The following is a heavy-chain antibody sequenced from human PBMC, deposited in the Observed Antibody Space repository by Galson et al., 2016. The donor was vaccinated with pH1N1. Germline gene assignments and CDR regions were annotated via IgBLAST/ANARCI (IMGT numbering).Heavy chain of an antibody. CDR3: ARSSTELGINY. CDR1: GYTFTTYW. CDR2: IYPGDSET. V-gene: IGHV5-51*03. Sequence: QSGAEVTKPGESLKISCQASGYTFTTYWIGWVRQMPGKGLEWMGIIYPGDSETKYSPSFEGQVTFSVDKSKNTAYLHWSSLKASDTAIYYCARSSTELGINYWGQGVLVTVSS. D-gene: IGHD1-26*01. J-gene: IGHJ4*02.